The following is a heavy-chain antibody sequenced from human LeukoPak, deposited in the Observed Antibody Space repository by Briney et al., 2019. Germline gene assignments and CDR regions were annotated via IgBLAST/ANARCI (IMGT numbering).Heavy chain of an antibody. CDR1: GFTFSSNE. Sequence: PGGSLRLSCVASGFTFSSNEMRWVRQAPGKGLEWVSAISGGGDSINYADSVKGRFTISRDNSKDTLYLQVFSLRAEDAAIYYCARSRPAVAGTGAFDFWGQGTLVTVSS. CDR2: ISGGGDSI. CDR3: ARSRPAVAGTGAFDF. V-gene: IGHV3-23*01. D-gene: IGHD6-19*01. J-gene: IGHJ4*02.